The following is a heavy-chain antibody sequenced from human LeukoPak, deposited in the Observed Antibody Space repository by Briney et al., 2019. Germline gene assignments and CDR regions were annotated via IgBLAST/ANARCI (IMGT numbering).Heavy chain of an antibody. CDR2: ISGSGGST. CDR3: TADIKGSY. J-gene: IGHJ4*02. Sequence: PGGSLRLSCAASGFTFSSYAMNWVRQAPGKGLEWVSGISGSGGSTYYADSVKGRFTISRDNSKNTLYLQMNSLRAEDTAVYYCTADIKGSYWGQGTLVTVSS. V-gene: IGHV3-23*01. CDR1: GFTFSSYA.